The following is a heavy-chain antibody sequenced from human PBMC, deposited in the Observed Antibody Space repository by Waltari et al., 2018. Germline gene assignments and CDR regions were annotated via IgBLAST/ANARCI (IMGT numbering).Heavy chain of an antibody. CDR1: GSSISSGYY. CDR2: IYHSGST. J-gene: IGHJ6*02. D-gene: IGHD3-3*01. CDR3: ATQNDFWRTSGDV. V-gene: IGHV4-38-2*01. Sequence: QVQLQESGPGLVKPSETLSLTCAVSGSSISSGYYWGWIRQPPGKGVEWIGSIYHSGSTYYTPYGSSKFTIAVDTSKIQFSLELCSVTAADTAVYYCATQNDFWRTSGDVWGQGTTVTVSS.